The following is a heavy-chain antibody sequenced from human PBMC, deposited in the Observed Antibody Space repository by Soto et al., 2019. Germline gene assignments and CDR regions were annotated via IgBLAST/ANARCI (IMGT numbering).Heavy chain of an antibody. D-gene: IGHD3-9*01. CDR1: GYTFGYYG. Sequence: GASVKVSCKASGYTFGYYGISWVRQAPGQGPEWMGWISGYNGNTNYAQKLQGRVTMTTDTSTSTAYMELRSLRSDDTAVYYCARDPSFYDILTGHDAFDIWGQGTMVTVSS. V-gene: IGHV1-18*01. CDR2: ISGYNGNT. CDR3: ARDPSFYDILTGHDAFDI. J-gene: IGHJ3*02.